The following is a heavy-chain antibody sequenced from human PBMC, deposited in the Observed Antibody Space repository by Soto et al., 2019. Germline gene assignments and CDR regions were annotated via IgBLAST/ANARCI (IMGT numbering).Heavy chain of an antibody. CDR3: TSDRYPRFYHGSGSYPYY. CDR2: IKTDGSET. V-gene: IGHV3-7*03. CDR1: GFTFSSFW. Sequence: LRLSCAASGFTFSSFWMSWVRQAPGKGLEWVANIKTDGSETHYVDSVKGRFTISRDNPKTSLFLQMNSLRVEDTAVYFCTSDRYPRFYHGSGSYPYYWGQGTPVTVSS. J-gene: IGHJ4*02. D-gene: IGHD3-10*01.